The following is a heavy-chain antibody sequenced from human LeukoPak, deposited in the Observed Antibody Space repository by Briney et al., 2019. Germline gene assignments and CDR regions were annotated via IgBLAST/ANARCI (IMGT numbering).Heavy chain of an antibody. J-gene: IGHJ4*02. CDR2: ISAYNSNT. V-gene: IGHV1-18*01. Sequence: GAAVKVSCKASGYTFTGYDISWVPQGPGQGREWMGWISAYNSNTNYAQKYQRRVTMTTDTSTSTANMELRSLRADDTAVYYCARGHDYGAYWGQGTLVTVSS. CDR1: GYTFTGYD. CDR3: ARGHDYGAY.